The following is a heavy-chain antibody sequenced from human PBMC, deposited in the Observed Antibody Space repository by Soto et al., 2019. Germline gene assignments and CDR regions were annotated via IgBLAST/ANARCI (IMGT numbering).Heavy chain of an antibody. D-gene: IGHD3-3*01. V-gene: IGHV3-21*03. J-gene: IGHJ4*02. CDR1: GFDFTTFS. CDR3: ARSPETFWSGYPEAFDL. Sequence: EVQLVESGGGLVKPGGSLRLSCAASGFDFTTFSMNWVRQAPGKGLEWVSFISPSRPYTSYADSVKGRFIISGDNAENSVYLQMNSLRAEDTGVYYFARSPETFWSGYPEAFDLWGPGTLVIVSP. CDR2: ISPSRPYT.